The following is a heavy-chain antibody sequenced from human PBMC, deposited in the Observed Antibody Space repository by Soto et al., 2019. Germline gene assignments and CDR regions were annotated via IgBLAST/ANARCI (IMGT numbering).Heavy chain of an antibody. D-gene: IGHD2-15*01. CDR2: IKQDGSEK. J-gene: IGHJ6*02. CDR3: ARARGGGNYYYYVMDV. CDR1: GFTFSSYW. Sequence: PGGSLRLSCAASGFTFSSYWMSWVRQAPGKGLEWVANIKQDGSEKYYVDSVKGRFTISRDNAKNSLYLQMNSLRAEDTAVYYCARARGGGNYYYYVMDVWGQGTTVTVSS. V-gene: IGHV3-7*03.